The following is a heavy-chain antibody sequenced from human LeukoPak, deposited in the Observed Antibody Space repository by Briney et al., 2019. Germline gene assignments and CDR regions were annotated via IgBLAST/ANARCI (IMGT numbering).Heavy chain of an antibody. J-gene: IGHJ4*02. CDR3: AREYYDSSGSLYYFDY. CDR2: INPNSGGT. Sequence: ASVKVSCKASGYTFTSYAMNWVRQAPGQGLEWVGWINPNSGGTNYAQKFQGRVTMTRDTSISTAYMELSRLRSDDTAVYYCAREYYDSSGSLYYFDYWGQGTLVTVSS. CDR1: GYTFTSYA. V-gene: IGHV1-2*02. D-gene: IGHD3-22*01.